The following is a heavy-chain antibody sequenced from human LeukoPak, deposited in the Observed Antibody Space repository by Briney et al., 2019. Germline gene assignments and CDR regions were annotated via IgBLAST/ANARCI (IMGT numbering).Heavy chain of an antibody. V-gene: IGHV3-48*03. J-gene: IGHJ4*02. Sequence: GGSLRLSCAASGITFSDYEMNWVRQAPGMGLEWVSYISSSGVSIYYADSVKGRFTISRDNAKNSLYLQMNSLRAEDTAVYYCARPRYSSSWYVPNYFDYWGQGTLVTVSS. CDR1: GITFSDYE. CDR2: ISSSGVSI. D-gene: IGHD6-13*01. CDR3: ARPRYSSSWYVPNYFDY.